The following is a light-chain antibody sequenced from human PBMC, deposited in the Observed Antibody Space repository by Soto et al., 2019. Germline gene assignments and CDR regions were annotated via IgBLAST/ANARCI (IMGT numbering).Light chain of an antibody. Sequence: DIQLTQSPSSLPASVGDTVTITCQASQDITNHLNWYQQKPGKAPQLLIYEASNLEAGVPSRFSGGGSGTDFTLTISRLQPEDVPTYYCQQYHNLPPSISFGQGTRL. V-gene: IGKV1-33*01. J-gene: IGKJ5*01. CDR1: QDITNH. CDR3: QQYHNLPPSIS. CDR2: EAS.